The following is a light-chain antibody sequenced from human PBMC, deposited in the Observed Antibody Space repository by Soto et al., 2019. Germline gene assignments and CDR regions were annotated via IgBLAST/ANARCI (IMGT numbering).Light chain of an antibody. CDR2: YVT. CDR3: CSSPGTITWV. J-gene: IGLJ3*02. V-gene: IGLV2-11*01. Sequence: QSALTQPRSVSGSPGQSVTISCTGISSDLVSWYQHYPGKDPKLIIYYVTQRPSGVPDRFSGSKSGNTASLTISGLQAEDEADYYCCSSPGTITWVFGGGTQLTVL. CDR1: SSDL.